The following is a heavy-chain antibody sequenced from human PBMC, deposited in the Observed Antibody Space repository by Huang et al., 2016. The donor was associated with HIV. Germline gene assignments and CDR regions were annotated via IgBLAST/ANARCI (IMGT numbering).Heavy chain of an antibody. CDR1: GYTFTSYD. CDR3: ARRMTRGSTGFKLFDY. Sequence: QVQLVQSGAEVKKPGASVKVSCKASGYTFTSYDINWVRQATGQGLEWMGWLNPNSCNTGYAQKVQGRVTMTRNTSISTAYMELSSLRSEDTAVYYCARRMTRGSTGFKLFDYWGQGTLVTVSS. V-gene: IGHV1-8*01. J-gene: IGHJ4*02. CDR2: LNPNSCNT. D-gene: IGHD5-12*01.